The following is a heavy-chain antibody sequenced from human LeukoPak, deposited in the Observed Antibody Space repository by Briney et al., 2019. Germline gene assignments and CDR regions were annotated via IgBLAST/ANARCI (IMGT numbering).Heavy chain of an antibody. CDR3: ARQISSGTQPCDWFDP. V-gene: IGHV4-39*01. CDR1: GGSISGTSYY. Sequence: PSETLSFTCTVSGGSISGTSYYWGWIRHPPGRGLEWIASIYYSGTTYYNPSLKSRVTISVDTSKNQFSLKLSSVSAADTAVYYCARQISSGTQPCDWFDPWGQGTLVTVSS. D-gene: IGHD6-19*01. J-gene: IGHJ5*02. CDR2: IYYSGTT.